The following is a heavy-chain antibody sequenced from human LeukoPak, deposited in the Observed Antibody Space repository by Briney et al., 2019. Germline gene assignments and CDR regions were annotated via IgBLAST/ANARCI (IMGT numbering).Heavy chain of an antibody. J-gene: IGHJ3*02. CDR3: ARALAYCGGDCYFRAFDI. D-gene: IGHD2-21*02. V-gene: IGHV3-33*08. CDR2: IWHDGSKT. CDR1: GFTFSYYG. Sequence: GGSLRLSCAASGFTFSYYGMHWVRQAPGKGLEWVAIIWHDGSKTYYADSVKGRFTISRDNSKNTLYLQTNSLRAEDTAVYYCARALAYCGGDCYFRAFDIWGQGTMVTVSS.